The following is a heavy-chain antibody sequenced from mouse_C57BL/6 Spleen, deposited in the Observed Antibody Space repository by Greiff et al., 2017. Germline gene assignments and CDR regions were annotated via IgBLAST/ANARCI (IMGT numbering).Heavy chain of an antibody. D-gene: IGHD2-4*01. J-gene: IGHJ2*01. CDR2: INPNNGGT. CDR3: ARVEDDYDVNY. CDR1: GYTFTDYY. Sequence: VQLQQSGPELVKPGASVKISCKASGYTFTDYYMNWVKQSHGQSLEWIGDINPNNGGTNYNQKFKGKATLTVDKSSSTAYMELRSLTSEDSAVYYFARVEDDYDVNYWGQGTTLTVSS. V-gene: IGHV1-26*01.